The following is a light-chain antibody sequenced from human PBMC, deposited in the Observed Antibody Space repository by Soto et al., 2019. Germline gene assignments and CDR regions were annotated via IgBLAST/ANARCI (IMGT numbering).Light chain of an antibody. CDR2: GAS. Sequence: ETVMTQSPATLSVSPGEGATLSCWASQSVSSKLAWYQQKPGQAPRLLIYGASTRATGIPARFSGSGSGTEFTLSISSLQSEDSAVYYCQQYNNWPPITFGQGTRLEIK. CDR1: QSVSSK. J-gene: IGKJ5*01. V-gene: IGKV3D-15*01. CDR3: QQYNNWPPIT.